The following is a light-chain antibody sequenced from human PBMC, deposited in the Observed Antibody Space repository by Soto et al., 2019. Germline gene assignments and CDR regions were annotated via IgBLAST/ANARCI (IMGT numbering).Light chain of an antibody. CDR1: QSVSSN. V-gene: IGKV3-15*01. CDR2: GAS. CDR3: QQYNNWWT. J-gene: IGKJ1*01. Sequence: EIVLTPSPATLSLSPVERATLSCRASQSVSSNLAWYQQKPGQAPRLLIYGASTRATGIPARFSGSGSGTEFTLTISSLQSEDFAVYYCQQYNNWWTFGQGTKVDIK.